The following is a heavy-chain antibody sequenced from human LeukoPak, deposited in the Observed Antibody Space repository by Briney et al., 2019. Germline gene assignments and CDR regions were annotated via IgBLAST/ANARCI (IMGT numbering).Heavy chain of an antibody. J-gene: IGHJ5*02. D-gene: IGHD1-1*01. Sequence: GGSLRLSCAASGFTFSSYGMHWVRQAPGKGLEWVAVIWYDGSNKYYADSVKGRFTISRDNSKNTLYLQMNSLRAEDTAVYYCAKDSGVNEYEKNWFDPWGQGTLVTVSS. CDR1: GFTFSSYG. V-gene: IGHV3-33*06. CDR3: AKDSGVNEYEKNWFDP. CDR2: IWYDGSNK.